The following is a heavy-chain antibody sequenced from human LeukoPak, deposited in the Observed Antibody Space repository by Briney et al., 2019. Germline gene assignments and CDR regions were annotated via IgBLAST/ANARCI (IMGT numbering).Heavy chain of an antibody. J-gene: IGHJ3*01. V-gene: IGHV3-30*03. Sequence: PGGSLRLSCAASGFTFRNYGMHWVRQAPGKGLEWVAVISYDGSTKYYADSVKGRFTISRDNSKYTLYLQMNSLRPTDTAVYYCARLLVGGPLHLNYDAFDLWGQGTLVTVSS. CDR1: GFTFRNYG. CDR2: ISYDGSTK. D-gene: IGHD3-10*01. CDR3: ARLLVGGPLHLNYDAFDL.